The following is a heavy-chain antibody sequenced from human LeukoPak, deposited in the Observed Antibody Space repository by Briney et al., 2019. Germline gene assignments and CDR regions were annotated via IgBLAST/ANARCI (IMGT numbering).Heavy chain of an antibody. CDR1: GGTLITYA. Sequence: SVKLSCKASGGTLITYAISWVRQAPGQGLEWMGGIIPIFGTANYAQKFQGRVTIIADESTSTAYMELSSLRSEDTAVYYCARGGIVGTTYDAFDIWGQGTMVTVSS. D-gene: IGHD1-26*01. CDR2: IIPIFGTA. V-gene: IGHV1-69*13. CDR3: ARGGIVGTTYDAFDI. J-gene: IGHJ3*02.